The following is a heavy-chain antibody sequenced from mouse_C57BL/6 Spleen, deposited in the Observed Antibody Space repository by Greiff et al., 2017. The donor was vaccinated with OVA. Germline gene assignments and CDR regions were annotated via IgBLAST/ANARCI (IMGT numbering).Heavy chain of an antibody. CDR3: ATNWDDAY. D-gene: IGHD4-1*01. CDR1: GYTFTSYW. V-gene: IGHV1-59*01. Sequence: VQLQQPGAELVRPGTSVKLSCKASGYTFTSYWMHWVKQRPGQGLEWIGVIDPSDSYTNYNQKFKGKATLTVDTSSSTAYMQLSSLTSEDSAVYYCATNWDDAYWGQGTLVTVSA. CDR2: IDPSDSYT. J-gene: IGHJ3*01.